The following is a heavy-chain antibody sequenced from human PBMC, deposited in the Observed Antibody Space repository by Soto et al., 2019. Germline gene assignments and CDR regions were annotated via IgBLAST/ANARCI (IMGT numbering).Heavy chain of an antibody. J-gene: IGHJ3*02. Sequence: GGSLRLSCAASGFTFSSYGMHWVRQAPGKGLEWVAVISYDGSNKYYADSVKGRFTISRDNSKNTLYLQMNSLRAEDTAVYYCAKVRDYYDSSGYYYVVGDAFDIWGQGTMVTVSS. CDR2: ISYDGSNK. CDR1: GFTFSSYG. V-gene: IGHV3-30*18. CDR3: AKVRDYYDSSGYYYVVGDAFDI. D-gene: IGHD3-22*01.